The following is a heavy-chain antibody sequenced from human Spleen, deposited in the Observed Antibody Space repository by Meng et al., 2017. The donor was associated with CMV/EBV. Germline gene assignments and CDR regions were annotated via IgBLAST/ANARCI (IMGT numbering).Heavy chain of an antibody. D-gene: IGHD2-2*01. Sequence: YYCRWIRQPAGKELEWLGEINHSGSTNSNPSLKRRVTISVDTSKYQFSLKLSSVTAADTAVYYCARAPVFLGYCSSTSCYQLGLFDYWGQGTLVTVSS. J-gene: IGHJ4*02. CDR2: INHSGST. CDR1: YY. CDR3: ARAPVFLGYCSSTSCYQLGLFDY. V-gene: IGHV4-34*01.